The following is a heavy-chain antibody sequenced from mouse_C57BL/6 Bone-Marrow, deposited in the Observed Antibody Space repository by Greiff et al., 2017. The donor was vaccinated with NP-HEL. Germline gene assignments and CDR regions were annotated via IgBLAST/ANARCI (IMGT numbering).Heavy chain of an antibody. V-gene: IGHV3-1*01. CDR2: ISYSGST. CDR1: GYSITSGYD. J-gene: IGHJ1*03. CDR3: ARAPLITTVVATNWYFDV. Sequence: EVQLQESGPGMVKPSQSLSLTCTVTGYSITSGYDWHWIRHFPGNKLEWMGYISYSGSTNYNPSLKSRISITHDTSKHHFFLKLKSVTTEDTATYYCARAPLITTVVATNWYFDVWGTGTTVTVSS. D-gene: IGHD1-1*01.